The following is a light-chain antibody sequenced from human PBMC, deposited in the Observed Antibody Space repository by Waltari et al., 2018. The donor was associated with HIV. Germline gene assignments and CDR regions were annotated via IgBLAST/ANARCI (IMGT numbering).Light chain of an antibody. CDR3: QVWDTSSDHVI. CDR1: NIGSKN. V-gene: IGLV3-21*02. J-gene: IGLJ2*01. CDR2: DYT. Sequence: SFVLTQPPSVSVAPGQTARITCGGNNIGSKNVHWYQQKPGQAPVVVVHDYTDRPSGIPERLSGSNSGNTATLTISRVEAGDEADYHCQVWDTSSDHVIFGGGTKLTVL.